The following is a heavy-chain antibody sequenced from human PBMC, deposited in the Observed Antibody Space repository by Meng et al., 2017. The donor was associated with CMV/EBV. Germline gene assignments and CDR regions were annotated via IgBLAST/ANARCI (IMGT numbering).Heavy chain of an antibody. Sequence: SETLSLTCAVYGGSFSGYYWSWIRQPPGKGLEWIGEINHSGSPNYNPSLKSRVTISVDTSKNQFSLKLSSVTAADTAVYYCARGFRDTIFGVVIMYGMDVWGQGTTVTVSS. V-gene: IGHV4-34*01. J-gene: IGHJ6*02. CDR3: ARGFRDTIFGVVIMYGMDV. CDR1: GGSFSGYY. CDR2: INHSGSP. D-gene: IGHD3-3*01.